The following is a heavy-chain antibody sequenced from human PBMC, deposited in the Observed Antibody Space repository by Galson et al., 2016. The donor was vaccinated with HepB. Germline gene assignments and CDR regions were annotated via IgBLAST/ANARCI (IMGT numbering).Heavy chain of an antibody. CDR1: GFTSSNYD. V-gene: IGHV3-23*01. CDR3: AILGMYYRDTSDYFTEDF. D-gene: IGHD3-22*01. CDR2: VRASGNGGST. J-gene: IGHJ4*02. Sequence: CAASGFTSSNYDMSWVRQAPGKGLQWVSVVRASGNGGSTHYADSVKGRFTISRDTSKNTLYLQMNSLRAEDTAVYYCAILGMYYRDTSDYFTEDFWGQGTLVTVSS.